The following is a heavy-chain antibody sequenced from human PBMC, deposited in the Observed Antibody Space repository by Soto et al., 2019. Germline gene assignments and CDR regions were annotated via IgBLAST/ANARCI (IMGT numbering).Heavy chain of an antibody. V-gene: IGHV1-46*01. CDR1: GYTFTSYY. D-gene: IGHD3-10*01. J-gene: IGHJ4*02. CDR3: ARDLSGSGSYYNPMYYFDY. Sequence: ASVKVSCKASGYTFTSYYMHWVRQAPGQGLEWMGIINPSGGSTSYAQKFQGRVTMTRDTSTSTVYMELSSLRSEDTAVYYCARDLSGSGSYYNPMYYFDYWGQGTLVNVSS. CDR2: INPSGGST.